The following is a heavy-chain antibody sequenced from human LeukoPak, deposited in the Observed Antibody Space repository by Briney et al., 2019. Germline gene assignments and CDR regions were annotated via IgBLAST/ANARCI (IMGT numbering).Heavy chain of an antibody. D-gene: IGHD3-9*01. V-gene: IGHV3-74*01. J-gene: IGHJ4*02. CDR1: GFTFSNYW. CDR3: ARTNTPGVLRYFDAPFFDY. Sequence: PGGSLRLSCAASGFTFSNYWMHWVRQAPGKGLVWVSRINTDGSSTNYADSVKGRFTISRDNAKNTLYLQMNSLRGEDTAVYYCARTNTPGVLRYFDAPFFDYWGQGTLVTVSS. CDR2: INTDGSST.